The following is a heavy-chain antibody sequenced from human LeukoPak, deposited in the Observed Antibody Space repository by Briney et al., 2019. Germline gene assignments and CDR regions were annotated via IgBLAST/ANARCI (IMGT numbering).Heavy chain of an antibody. D-gene: IGHD3-22*01. CDR1: GFTFSSYA. CDR2: ISSNGGST. V-gene: IGHV3-64*01. CDR3: ARQDYYDSSGYSI. Sequence: GGSLRLSCAASGFTFSSYAMHWVRQAPGKGLEYVSAISSNGGSTYYANSVKGRFTISRDNSKNTLYLQMNSLRAEDTAVYYCARQDYYDSSGYSIWGQGTLVTVSS. J-gene: IGHJ4*02.